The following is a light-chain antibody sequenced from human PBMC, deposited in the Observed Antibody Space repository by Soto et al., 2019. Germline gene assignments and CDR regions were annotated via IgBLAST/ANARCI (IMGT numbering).Light chain of an antibody. V-gene: IGKV1-39*01. J-gene: IGKJ2*01. CDR2: GAS. Sequence: DIQMTQSPSSLSASVGDRVTITCRASQNIETYVAWYQQRPGKAPTLLIYGASNFQSVVPSRFSGRGSGTDFTLTIRSLQSEDSASYYCQQSFNTPRTFGQGTRLEIK. CDR3: QQSFNTPRT. CDR1: QNIETY.